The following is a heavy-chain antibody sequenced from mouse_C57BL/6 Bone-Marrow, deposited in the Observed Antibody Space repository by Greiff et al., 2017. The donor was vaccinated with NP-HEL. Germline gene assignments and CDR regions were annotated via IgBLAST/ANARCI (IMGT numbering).Heavy chain of an antibody. Sequence: EVQLQQSGPVLVKPGASVKMSCKASGYTFTDYYMNWVKQSHGKSLEWIGVINPYNGGTSYNQKFKGKATLTVDKSSSTAYMELNSLTSEDSAVYYCARGGYLRDYWGQGTTLTVSS. CDR2: INPYNGGT. CDR1: GYTFTDYY. CDR3: ARGGYLRDY. D-gene: IGHD1-1*01. V-gene: IGHV1-19*01. J-gene: IGHJ2*01.